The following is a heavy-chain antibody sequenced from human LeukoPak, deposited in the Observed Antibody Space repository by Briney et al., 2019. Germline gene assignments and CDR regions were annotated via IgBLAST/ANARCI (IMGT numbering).Heavy chain of an antibody. CDR2: ISYIGST. V-gene: IGHV4-39*01. CDR3: VSHSLRLRWPTDLGY. Sequence: SETLPLTCTVSGGSISTNGDYWGWIRQPPGKGLEWIGSISYIGSTHYNPSLKSRVIISVDTSRNQFSLKLSSVTAADTAVYYCVSHSLRLRWPTDLGYWGQGTLVTVSS. J-gene: IGHJ4*02. CDR1: GGSISTNGDY. D-gene: IGHD4-23*01.